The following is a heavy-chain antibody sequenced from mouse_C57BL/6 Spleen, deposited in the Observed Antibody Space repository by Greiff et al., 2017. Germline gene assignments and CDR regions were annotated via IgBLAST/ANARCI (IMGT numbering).Heavy chain of an antibody. J-gene: IGHJ4*01. Sequence: VKLMESGAELVKPGASVKISCKASGYAFSSYWMNWVKQRPGKGLEWIGQIYPGDGDTNYNGKFKGKATLTADKSSSTAYMQLSSLTSEDSAVYVWANNPHYGSYAMDYWGQGTSVTVSS. CDR3: ANNPHYGSYAMDY. D-gene: IGHD2-2*01. CDR2: IYPGDGDT. CDR1: GYAFSSYW. V-gene: IGHV1-80*01.